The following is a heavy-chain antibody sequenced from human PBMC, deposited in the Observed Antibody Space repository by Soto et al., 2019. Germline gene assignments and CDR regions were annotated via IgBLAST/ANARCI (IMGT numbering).Heavy chain of an antibody. CDR1: GFTFSSYG. Sequence: LRLSCTASGFTFSSYGIHWVRQTPGKGLEWVAVIWYAGVKKHYAESVEGRFTISRDNSKNTVYLQMNNLRREDSAVYYCARPSGTGYSYYYYGMDVRGQGTTVTVSS. J-gene: IGHJ6*02. CDR3: ARPSGTGYSYYYYGMDV. V-gene: IGHV3-33*01. D-gene: IGHD3-9*01. CDR2: IWYAGVKK.